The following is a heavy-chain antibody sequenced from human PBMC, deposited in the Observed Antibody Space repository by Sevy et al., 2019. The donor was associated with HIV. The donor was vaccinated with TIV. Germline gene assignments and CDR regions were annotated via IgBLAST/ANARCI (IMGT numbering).Heavy chain of an antibody. V-gene: IGHV4-31*03. CDR2: IYYSGST. CDR3: ARATYSGYTDY. D-gene: IGHD5-12*01. CDR1: GGSISSGGYY. Sequence: SETLSLTCTVSGGSISSGGYYWSWIRQNPGKGVEWIGYIYYSGSTYYNPSLKSRVTKSVDTSKNQFSLKLSSVTAADTALYYCARATYSGYTDYWGQGTLVTVSS. J-gene: IGHJ4*02.